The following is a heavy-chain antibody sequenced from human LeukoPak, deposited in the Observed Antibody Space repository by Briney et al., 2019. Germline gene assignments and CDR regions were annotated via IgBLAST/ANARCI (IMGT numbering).Heavy chain of an antibody. V-gene: IGHV3-7*04. Sequence: GGSLRLSCAASGYTFRSYWMSWVRQAPGKGLEWVANINQDGSEKYYVDSVKGRFTISRDNAKNSLYLQMNSLRAEDTAVYYCATDPSYGDYVDYWGQGTLVTVSS. CDR2: INQDGSEK. D-gene: IGHD4-17*01. CDR3: ATDPSYGDYVDY. CDR1: GYTFRSYW. J-gene: IGHJ4*02.